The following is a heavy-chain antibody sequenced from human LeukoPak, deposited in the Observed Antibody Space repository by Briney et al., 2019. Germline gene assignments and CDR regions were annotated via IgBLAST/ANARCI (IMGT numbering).Heavy chain of an antibody. CDR1: GFTVSSNY. Sequence: GGSLRLSCAASGFTVSSNYMSWVRQAPGKGLEWVSVIYSGGSTYYADSVKGRFTISRDNSKNTLYLQMNSLRAEDTAVYYCARSPPHYGDYAFDYWGQGTLVTVSS. V-gene: IGHV3-53*01. D-gene: IGHD4-17*01. CDR2: IYSGGST. J-gene: IGHJ4*02. CDR3: ARSPPHYGDYAFDY.